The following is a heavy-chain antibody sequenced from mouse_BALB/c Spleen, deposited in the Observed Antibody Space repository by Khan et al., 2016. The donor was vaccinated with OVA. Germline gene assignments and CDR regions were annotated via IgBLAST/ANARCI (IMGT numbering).Heavy chain of an antibody. CDR3: ARAYYANYREAMDY. V-gene: IGHV2-6-7*01. J-gene: IGHJ4*01. Sequence: VQPQESGPGLVAPSQNLSITCTVTGFSLTGYGVNWVRQPPGKGLEWPGMIWGDGSTDYNSALKSRLSITKDNSKSQVFLKMNSQQTDDTARYYCARAYYANYREAMDYWGQGNSVTVSS. CDR1: GFSLTGYG. CDR2: IWGDGST. D-gene: IGHD2-10*01.